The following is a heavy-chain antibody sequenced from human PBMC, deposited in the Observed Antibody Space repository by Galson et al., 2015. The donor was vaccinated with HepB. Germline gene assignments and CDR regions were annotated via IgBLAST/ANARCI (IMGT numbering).Heavy chain of an antibody. J-gene: IGHJ5*02. D-gene: IGHD4-11*01. Sequence: SLRLSCAASGFTFSSYAMSWVRQAPGKGLEWVPTISGSDSSTYYADSVKGRFTISRDNSKNKLYLQMNSLRAEDTAVYYCAKDRLGGMTTVTTHWFDPWGQGTLVTVSS. V-gene: IGHV3-23*01. CDR3: AKDRLGGMTTVTTHWFDP. CDR2: ISGSDSST. CDR1: GFTFSSYA.